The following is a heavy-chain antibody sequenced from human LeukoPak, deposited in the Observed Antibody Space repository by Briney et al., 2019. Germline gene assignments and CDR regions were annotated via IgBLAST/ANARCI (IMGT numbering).Heavy chain of an antibody. Sequence: SETLSLTCDVSGGPIRNFYWTWIRQPVGKEPEWIGRIYSSGSTNYNPSLKSRLTLSVDMSKNQLSLQLRSVTAADTAVYYCARALLVTTSGYFYYYMDVWGTGTTVTVSS. V-gene: IGHV4-4*07. D-gene: IGHD2-8*02. CDR2: IYSSGST. CDR3: ARALLVTTSGYFYYYMDV. CDR1: GGPIRNFY. J-gene: IGHJ6*03.